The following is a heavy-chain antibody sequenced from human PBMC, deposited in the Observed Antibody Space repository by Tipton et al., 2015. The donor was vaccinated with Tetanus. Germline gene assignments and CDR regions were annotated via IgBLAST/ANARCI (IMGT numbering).Heavy chain of an antibody. V-gene: IGHV4-59*02. J-gene: IGHJ4*02. CDR2: VYYTGDT. CDR3: ARANYDFPKKGPSDS. Sequence: TLSLTCTVSGDSVSGYYWSWIRQPPGKGLEWVGYVYYTGDTNYNPSLKSRVTISMDRSENQISLKMTSVTAADTAVYYCARANYDFPKKGPSDSWGQGTLVIVSS. D-gene: IGHD3-3*01. CDR1: GDSVSGYY.